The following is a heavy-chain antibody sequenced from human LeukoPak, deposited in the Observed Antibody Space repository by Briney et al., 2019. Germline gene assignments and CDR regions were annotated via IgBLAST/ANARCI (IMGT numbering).Heavy chain of an antibody. J-gene: IGHJ4*02. Sequence: GGSLRLSRAASGFTFSSYAMSWVRQAPGKGLEWVSAISGSGGSTYYADSVKGRFTISRDNSKNTLYLQMNSLRAEDTAVYYCAKDLFLSIRRDSSSSPYWGQGTLVTVSS. CDR1: GFTFSSYA. CDR2: ISGSGGST. D-gene: IGHD6-6*01. CDR3: AKDLFLSIRRDSSSSPY. V-gene: IGHV3-23*01.